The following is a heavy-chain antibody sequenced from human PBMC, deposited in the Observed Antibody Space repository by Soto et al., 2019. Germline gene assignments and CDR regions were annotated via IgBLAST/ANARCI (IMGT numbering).Heavy chain of an antibody. J-gene: IGHJ6*02. Sequence: GGSLRLSCAATGFTFSVYAMTWVRQAPGKGLEWVSAVTANGGSTYSADSVKGRFTISRDNSKNTLFLQMNSLRAEDAAVYYCASLGVGDWANYYYYYGMDVWGQGTTVTVSS. CDR1: GFTFSVYA. D-gene: IGHD2-21*02. CDR2: VTANGGST. V-gene: IGHV3-23*01. CDR3: ASLGVGDWANYYYYYGMDV.